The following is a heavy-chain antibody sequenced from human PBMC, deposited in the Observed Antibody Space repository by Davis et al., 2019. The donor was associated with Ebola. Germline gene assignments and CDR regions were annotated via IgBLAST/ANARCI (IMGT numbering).Heavy chain of an antibody. Sequence: PSETLSLTCTVSGGSISSGDYYWSWIRQPPEKGLEWIGYIYYSGSTYYNPSLKSRVTISVDTSKNQFSLKLSSVTAADTAVYYCARGPTGGYSYGYHWFDPWGQGTLVTVSS. CDR2: IYYSGST. D-gene: IGHD5-18*01. CDR3: ARGPTGGYSYGYHWFDP. CDR1: GGSISSGDYY. J-gene: IGHJ5*02. V-gene: IGHV4-30-4*01.